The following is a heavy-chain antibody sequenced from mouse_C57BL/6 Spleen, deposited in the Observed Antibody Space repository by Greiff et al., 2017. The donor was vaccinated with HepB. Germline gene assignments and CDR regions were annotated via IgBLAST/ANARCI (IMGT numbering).Heavy chain of an antibody. V-gene: IGHV5-6*01. CDR1: GFTFSSYG. D-gene: IGHD2-10*01. J-gene: IGHJ1*03. CDR2: ISSGGSYT. CDR3: ASLLPRYFDV. Sequence: EVQGVESGGDLVKPGGSLKLSCAASGFTFSSYGMSWVRQTPDKRLEWVATISSGGSYTYYPDSVKGRFTISRDNAKNTLYLQMSSLKSEDTAMYYCASLLPRYFDVWGTGTTVTVSS.